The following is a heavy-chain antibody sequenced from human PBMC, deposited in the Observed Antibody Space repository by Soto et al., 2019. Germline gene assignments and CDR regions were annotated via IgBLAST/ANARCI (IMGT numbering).Heavy chain of an antibody. Sequence: PGGSLRLSCAASGFIFENFSMSWVRQAPGKGLEWISSISGSGFKEYYADSVKGRFTISRDNSKSTVYLELNNLSAEDAAVYHCAKNQGVELVPLATVDWFDPWGQGSVVTVSS. D-gene: IGHD1-26*01. V-gene: IGHV3-23*01. CDR3: AKNQGVELVPLATVDWFDP. CDR2: ISGSGFKE. J-gene: IGHJ5*02. CDR1: GFIFENFS.